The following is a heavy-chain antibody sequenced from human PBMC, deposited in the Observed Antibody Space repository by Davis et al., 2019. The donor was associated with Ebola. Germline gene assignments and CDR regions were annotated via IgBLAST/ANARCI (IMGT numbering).Heavy chain of an antibody. J-gene: IGHJ4*02. CDR3: ARVGYYYDSSGYYSHIDY. V-gene: IGHV3-74*01. CDR2: INSDGSST. Sequence: GSLRLSCAASGFTFSSYWMHWVRQAPGKGLVWVSRINSDGSSTSYADSVKGRFTISRDNAKNTLYLQMNSLRAEDTAVYYCARVGYYYDSSGYYSHIDYWGQGTLVTVSS. D-gene: IGHD3-22*01. CDR1: GFTFSSYW.